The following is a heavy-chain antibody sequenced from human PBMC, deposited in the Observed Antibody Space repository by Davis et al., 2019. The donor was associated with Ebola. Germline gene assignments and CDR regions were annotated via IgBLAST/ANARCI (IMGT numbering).Heavy chain of an antibody. CDR1: GFTFSGYA. D-gene: IGHD3-3*01. V-gene: IGHV3-30*04. CDR2: ISYDGSNK. Sequence: GESLKISCVASGFTFSGYAMHWVRQAPGKGLEWVAVISYDGSNKYYADSVKGRFTISRDNSQNSLYLQMNSLRAEDTAVYYCARDGAYYNFWSGYPDYWGQGTLVTVSS. CDR3: ARDGAYYNFWSGYPDY. J-gene: IGHJ4*02.